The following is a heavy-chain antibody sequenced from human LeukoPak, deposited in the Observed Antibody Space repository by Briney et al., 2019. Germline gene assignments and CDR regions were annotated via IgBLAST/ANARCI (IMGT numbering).Heavy chain of an antibody. CDR3: AKDLTSGDGKWEFDS. Sequence: QAGGSLRLSCAASGFTFSNFAMAWVRQSPGKGLEWVSGIYAGGGSKYYADSVRGRFTISRDNARDMVFLQMNSLRGDDTAVYICAKDLTSGDGKWEFDSRGQGTLVTVA. V-gene: IGHV3-23*01. J-gene: IGHJ5*01. D-gene: IGHD3-9*01. CDR1: GFTFSNFA. CDR2: IYAGGGSK.